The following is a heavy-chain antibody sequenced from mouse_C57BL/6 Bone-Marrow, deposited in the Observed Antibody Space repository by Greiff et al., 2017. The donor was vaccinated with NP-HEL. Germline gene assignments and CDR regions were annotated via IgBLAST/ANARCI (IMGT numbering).Heavy chain of an antibody. J-gene: IGHJ4*01. CDR1: GYSITSGYY. CDR3: ARERTIGDFYAMDY. Sequence: EVQRVESGPGLVKPSQSLSLTCSVTGYSITSGYYWNWIRQFPGNKLEWMGYISYDGSNNYNPSLKNRISITRDTSKNQFFLKLNSVTTEDTATYYCARERTIGDFYAMDYWGQGTSVTVSS. CDR2: ISYDGSN. V-gene: IGHV3-6*01.